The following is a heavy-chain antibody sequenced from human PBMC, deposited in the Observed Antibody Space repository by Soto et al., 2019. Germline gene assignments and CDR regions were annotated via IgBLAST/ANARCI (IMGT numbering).Heavy chain of an antibody. CDR2: IYVTGAV. CDR3: ARLRIATNNYKWFDP. V-gene: IGHV4-31*02. Sequence: ASETLSLTXSVSGAALNSGNYYWSWIRQVPGKGLEWIGHIYVTGAVDYNPSLRDRITISQDTSERQFSLNLRLVTAADTAVYYCARLRIATNNYKWFDPWGQGTLVTVSS. CDR1: GAALNSGNYY. J-gene: IGHJ5*02. D-gene: IGHD2-21*01.